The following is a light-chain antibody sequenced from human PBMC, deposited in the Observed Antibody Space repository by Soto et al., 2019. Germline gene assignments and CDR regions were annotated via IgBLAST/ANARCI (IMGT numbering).Light chain of an antibody. Sequence: IVLTQCPATLSVSPGESATLSCRASQRFXSNFVWYQQKPGQAPRFLXDAASTRATGGPARCSGSGSATEFTLPISSLQSEDFAVYYFLQYNNGVPTFGQGTKVDIK. V-gene: IGKV3-15*01. CDR2: AAS. CDR3: LQYNNGVPT. J-gene: IGKJ1*01. CDR1: QRFXSN.